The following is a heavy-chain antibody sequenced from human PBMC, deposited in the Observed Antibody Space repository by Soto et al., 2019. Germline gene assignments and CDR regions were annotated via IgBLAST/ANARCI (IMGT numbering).Heavy chain of an antibody. CDR1: GYSFTNND. J-gene: IGHJ5*02. CDR3: ARMSTFGSLNWFDP. Sequence: ASVKVSCKASGYSFTNNDVSWVRQATGQGLEWMGWMNPGSGDTGYAQKFQGRVTMTRDISIATAYMELSSLRSDDTAIYYCARMSTFGSLNWFDPWGQGTLVTVYS. D-gene: IGHD3-16*01. CDR2: MNPGSGDT. V-gene: IGHV1-8*01.